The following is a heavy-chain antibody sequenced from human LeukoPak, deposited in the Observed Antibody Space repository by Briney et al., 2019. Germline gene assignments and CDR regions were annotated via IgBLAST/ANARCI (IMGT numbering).Heavy chain of an antibody. CDR2: IYHSGST. CDR1: GGSISSGGYS. Sequence: SQTLSLTCAVSGGSISSGGYSWSWIRQPPGKGLEWIGYIYHSGSTYYNPSLKSRVTISVDRSKNQFSLKLSSVTAADTAVYYCARDADYYDSSGFVSANYYYGMDVWGQGTTVTVSS. J-gene: IGHJ6*02. CDR3: ARDADYYDSSGFVSANYYYGMDV. V-gene: IGHV4-30-2*01. D-gene: IGHD3-22*01.